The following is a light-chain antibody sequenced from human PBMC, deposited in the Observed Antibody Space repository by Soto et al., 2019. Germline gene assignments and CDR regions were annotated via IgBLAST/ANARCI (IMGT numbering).Light chain of an antibody. J-gene: IGKJ1*01. V-gene: IGKV1-17*01. CDR2: AAS. CDR3: LQHNTFPWT. Sequence: DFQMTQSPSSLSASVGDRVTITCRASQDIRSDLAWYQQKPGKAPRRLVFAASSLQTGVPSRFSGDGYATDFTLIISSLQSEDFATYYCLQHNTFPWTFGQGTKVEI. CDR1: QDIRSD.